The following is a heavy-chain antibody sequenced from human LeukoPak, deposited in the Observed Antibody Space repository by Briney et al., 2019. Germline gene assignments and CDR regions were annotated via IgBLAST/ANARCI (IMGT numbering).Heavy chain of an antibody. D-gene: IGHD3-10*01. V-gene: IGHV4-31*03. CDR3: ARETRDYYGSGSWSEYFQH. Sequence: PSETLSLTCTVSGGSISSGGYYWSWIRQHPGKGLEWIGYIYYSGSTYYNPSLKSRVTISVDTSKNQFSLKLSSVTAADTAVYYCARETRDYYGSGSWSEYFQHWGQGTLVTVSS. J-gene: IGHJ1*01. CDR1: GGSISSGGYY. CDR2: IYYSGST.